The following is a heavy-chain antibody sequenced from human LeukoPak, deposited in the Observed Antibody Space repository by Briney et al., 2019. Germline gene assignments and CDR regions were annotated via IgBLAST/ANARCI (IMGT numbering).Heavy chain of an antibody. V-gene: IGHV1-46*01. CDR2: INPSGGST. Sequence: ASVKVSCKASGYTFTSYYMHWVRQAPGQGLEWMGLINPSGGSTSYAQKFQGRVTMTRDMSTSTVYMELSSLRSEDTAVYYCARDMHSSWLFDYWGQGTLVTVSS. J-gene: IGHJ4*02. D-gene: IGHD6-13*01. CDR3: ARDMHSSWLFDY. CDR1: GYTFTSYY.